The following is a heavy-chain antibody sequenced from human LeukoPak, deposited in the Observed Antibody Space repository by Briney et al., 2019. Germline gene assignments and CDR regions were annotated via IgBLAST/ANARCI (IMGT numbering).Heavy chain of an antibody. D-gene: IGHD3-3*01. CDR1: GGSISSGGYY. J-gene: IGHJ6*02. CDR2: IYYSGST. V-gene: IGHV4-30-4*08. Sequence: SETLSLTCTVSGGSISSGGYYWSWIRQHPGKGLEWIGYIYYSGSTYYNPSLKSRVTISVDTSKNQFSLKLSSVTAADTAVYYCARERYDFWSGFSAVVGMDVWGQGTTVTVSS. CDR3: ARERYDFWSGFSAVVGMDV.